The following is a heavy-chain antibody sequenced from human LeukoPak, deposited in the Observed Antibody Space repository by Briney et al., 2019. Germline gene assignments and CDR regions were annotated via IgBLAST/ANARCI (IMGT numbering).Heavy chain of an antibody. Sequence: GGSLRLSCAASGFTFSSYWMHWVRQAPGKGLVWVSRINSDGSNTNYADSVKGRFTISRDNAMNTLYLQMNSLRAEDTAVYYCARGLGTGYNVGGYWGQGTLVTVSS. CDR2: INSDGSNT. CDR1: GFTFSSYW. J-gene: IGHJ4*02. CDR3: ARGLGTGYNVGGY. D-gene: IGHD3/OR15-3a*01. V-gene: IGHV3-74*01.